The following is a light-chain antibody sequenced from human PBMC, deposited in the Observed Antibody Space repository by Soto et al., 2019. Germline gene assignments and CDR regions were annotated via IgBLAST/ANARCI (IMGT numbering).Light chain of an antibody. CDR2: KAS. CDR1: QSISNW. CDR3: QQLFDSPIT. V-gene: IGKV1-5*03. J-gene: IGKJ5*01. Sequence: DIQMTQSPSTLSASVGDRVTITCRASQSISNWLAWYQQKPGKAPKLLIYKASSLESGVPSRFSGSGSGTEFTLTISSLQPDDFATYYCQQLFDSPITFGQGTRLEIK.